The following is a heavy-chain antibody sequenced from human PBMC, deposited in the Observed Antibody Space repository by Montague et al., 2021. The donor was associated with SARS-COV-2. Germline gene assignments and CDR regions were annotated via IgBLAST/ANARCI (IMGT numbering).Heavy chain of an antibody. CDR2: IYYSGST. CDR3: ARVGRQQLVRLSGMDV. Sequence: SETRSLTCTVSGGPISSSSYYWGWIRQPPGKGLEWIGSIYYSGSTYYNPSLKSRVTISVDTSKNQFSLKPSSVTAADTAVYYCARVGRQQLVRLSGMDVWGQGTTVTVSS. CDR1: GGPISSSSYY. J-gene: IGHJ6*02. D-gene: IGHD6-13*01. V-gene: IGHV4-39*07.